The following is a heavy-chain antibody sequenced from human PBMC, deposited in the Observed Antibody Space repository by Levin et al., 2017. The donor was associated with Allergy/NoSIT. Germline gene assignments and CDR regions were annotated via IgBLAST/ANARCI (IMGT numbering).Heavy chain of an antibody. CDR1: GYTFTDYY. CDR3: ARDIVDVETTMVMSGAMDV. D-gene: IGHD5-18*01. V-gene: IGHV1-2*04. CDR2: INPNSGAT. Sequence: EASVKVSCKASGYTFTDYYIHWVRQAPGQGLEWMGWINPNSGATHYAQKFQGWVTMTRDPSTSTAYMELKRLKPDDTAVYYCARDIVDVETTMVMSGAMDVWGQGTTVTVSS. J-gene: IGHJ6*02.